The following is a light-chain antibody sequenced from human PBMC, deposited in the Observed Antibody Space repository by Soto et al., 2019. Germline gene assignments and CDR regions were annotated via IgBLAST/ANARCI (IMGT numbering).Light chain of an antibody. CDR1: QSVGNNY. J-gene: IGKJ1*01. Sequence: ELVLTQSPGTLSLSPGERATLSCRASQSVGNNYLAWYQQKHDQAPRLLTHGASNRATGILDRFSGSGSGTDFTLTISRLEPEDFAVYYCQQYGSSGTCGQGTKV. V-gene: IGKV3-20*01. CDR2: GAS. CDR3: QQYGSSGT.